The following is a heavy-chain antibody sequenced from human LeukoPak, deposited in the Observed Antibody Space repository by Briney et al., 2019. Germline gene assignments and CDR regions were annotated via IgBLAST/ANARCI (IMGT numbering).Heavy chain of an antibody. CDR3: ARCGDGLPCDFDY. D-gene: IGHD3-10*01. CDR2: ISSTASTR. CDR1: EFTFSDYY. V-gene: IGHV3-11*04. Sequence: GGSLRLSCAASEFTFSDYYMSWIRQAPGKGLAWVSYISSTASTRYYADSVNGRFTISRDNAKNSLYLQMNSLRAEDTAVYYCARCGDGLPCDFDYWGQGTLVTVSS. J-gene: IGHJ4*02.